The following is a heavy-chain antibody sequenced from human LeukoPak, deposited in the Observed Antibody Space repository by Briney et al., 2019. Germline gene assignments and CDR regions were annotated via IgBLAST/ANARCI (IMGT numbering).Heavy chain of an antibody. V-gene: IGHV3-23*01. Sequence: GGSLRLSCAASGFTFSSYWMAWVRQAPGKGLEWVSAITGSGGSTYYADSVKGRFTISRDNSKNMLYLQMNSLRAEDTAVYYCAKNSPRYCGGDCPLDYWGQGTLVTVSS. J-gene: IGHJ4*02. D-gene: IGHD2-21*02. CDR1: GFTFSSYW. CDR3: AKNSPRYCGGDCPLDY. CDR2: ITGSGGST.